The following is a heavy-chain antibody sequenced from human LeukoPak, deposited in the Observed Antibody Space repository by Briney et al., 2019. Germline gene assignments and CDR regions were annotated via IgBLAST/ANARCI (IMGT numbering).Heavy chain of an antibody. CDR3: SRGQLWLRGEGSGLDY. V-gene: IGHV3-49*04. CDR2: IRSKPYGGTT. D-gene: IGHD5-18*01. CDR1: GFTFGDYA. J-gene: IGHJ4*02. Sequence: GGSLRLSCTASGFTFGDYAMSWVRQAPGKGLEWVGFIRSKPYGGTTEYAASVKGRFTISRDDSKSIAYLQMNSLKTEDTAAYYCSRGQLWLRGEGSGLDYWGQGTLVTVSS.